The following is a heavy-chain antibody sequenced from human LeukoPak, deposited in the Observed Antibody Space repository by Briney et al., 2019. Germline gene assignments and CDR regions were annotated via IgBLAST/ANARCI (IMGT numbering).Heavy chain of an antibody. J-gene: IGHJ5*02. Sequence: QPGGSLRLSCAASGFTFSNYGMHWVRRAPGKGLEWVAVIWSDGSNKYYADSVRGRFTISRDNSKNTLYLQMNSLRAEDTAVYYCARVTMVAAASYNWFVPWGQGTLVTVSS. D-gene: IGHD2-15*01. CDR2: IWSDGSNK. CDR1: GFTFSNYG. V-gene: IGHV3-33*01. CDR3: ARVTMVAAASYNWFVP.